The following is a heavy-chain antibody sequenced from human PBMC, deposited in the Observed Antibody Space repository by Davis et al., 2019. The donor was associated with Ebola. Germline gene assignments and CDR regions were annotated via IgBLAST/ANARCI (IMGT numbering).Heavy chain of an antibody. CDR3: ARGGWYYFDS. D-gene: IGHD6-19*01. J-gene: IGHJ4*03. Sequence: GESLKISCAASGFTFSSYAMSWVRQAPGKGLEWVSAISGSGGSTYYADSVKGRFTISRDNSKNTLYLQMNSPRAEDTAVYYCARGGWYYFDSWGQGTTVTVSS. CDR1: GFTFSSYA. CDR2: ISGSGGST. V-gene: IGHV3-23*01.